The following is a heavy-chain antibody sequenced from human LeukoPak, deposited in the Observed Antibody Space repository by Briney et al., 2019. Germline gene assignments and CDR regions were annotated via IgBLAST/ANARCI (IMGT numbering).Heavy chain of an antibody. CDR1: GFTFSSYA. Sequence: GGSLRLSCAASGFTFSSYAMSWVRQAPGKGLEWVSAISGSGGNTYFADSVKGRFTISRDNSKNTLYLQMNTLRAEDTAVYYCAKWRRGYYDGSGADDFNYWGQGTVVTVSS. CDR3: AKWRRGYYDGSGADDFNY. CDR2: ISGSGGNT. V-gene: IGHV3-23*01. J-gene: IGHJ4*02. D-gene: IGHD3-22*01.